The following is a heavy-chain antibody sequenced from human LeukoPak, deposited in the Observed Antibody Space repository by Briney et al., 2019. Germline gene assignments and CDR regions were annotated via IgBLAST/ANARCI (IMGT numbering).Heavy chain of an antibody. D-gene: IGHD3-10*01. CDR1: GFTFSSYA. J-gene: IGHJ6*02. CDR3: ARERTVPYSDNVLLWFGENEYGMDV. CDR2: ISYDGSNK. Sequence: GGSLRLSCAASGFTFSSYAMHWVPQAPGNGLEWVTVISYDGSNKYYADSVKGRFTISRDNSKNTLYLQMNSLRAEDTAVYYCARERTVPYSDNVLLWFGENEYGMDVWGQGTTVTVSS. V-gene: IGHV3-30-3*01.